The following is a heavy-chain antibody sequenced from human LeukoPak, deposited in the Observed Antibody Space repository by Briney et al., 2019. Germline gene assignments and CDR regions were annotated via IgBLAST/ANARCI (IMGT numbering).Heavy chain of an antibody. J-gene: IGHJ6*03. CDR2: INHSGST. CDR3: ARGYGGIYYYYMNV. V-gene: IGHV4-34*01. CDR1: GGSFSGYY. Sequence: SETLSLTCAVYGGSFSGYYWSWIRQPPGKGLEWIGEINHSGSTNYNPSLKSRVTISVDTSKNQFSLKLSSVTAADTAVYYCARGYGGIYYYYMNVWGKGTTVTVSS. D-gene: IGHD3-16*01.